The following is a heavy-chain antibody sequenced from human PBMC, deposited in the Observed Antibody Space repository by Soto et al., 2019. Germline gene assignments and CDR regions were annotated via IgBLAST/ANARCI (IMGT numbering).Heavy chain of an antibody. D-gene: IGHD3-10*01. Sequence: ASVKVSCKASGGTFSSYAISWVRQAPGQGLEWTGGIIPIFGTANYAQKFQGRVTITADESTSTAYMELSSLRSEDTAVYYCARDHPPDYGSGSSSYYYGMDVWGQGTTVTVSS. V-gene: IGHV1-69*13. CDR1: GGTFSSYA. CDR3: ARDHPPDYGSGSSSYYYGMDV. J-gene: IGHJ6*02. CDR2: IIPIFGTA.